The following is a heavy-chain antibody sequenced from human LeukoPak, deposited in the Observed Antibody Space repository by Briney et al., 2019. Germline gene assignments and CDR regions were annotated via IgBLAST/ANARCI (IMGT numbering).Heavy chain of an antibody. Sequence: SETLSLTCTVSGGSISSYYWSWIRQPPGKGLEWIGYIYYSGSTNYNPSLKSLVTIPVDTSKNQFSPKLSPETAAHTAVYYCARLTPGRGQYFDYWGQGPLVTVSS. J-gene: IGHJ4*02. CDR3: ARLTPGRGQYFDY. CDR1: GGSISSYY. V-gene: IGHV4-59*01. D-gene: IGHD1-14*01. CDR2: IYYSGST.